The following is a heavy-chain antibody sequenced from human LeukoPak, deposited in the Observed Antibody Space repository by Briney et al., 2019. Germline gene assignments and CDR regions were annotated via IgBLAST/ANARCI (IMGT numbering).Heavy chain of an antibody. CDR3: ATAHGGTMVRGVIETLYYFDY. CDR1: GGSISSGGYS. D-gene: IGHD3-10*01. J-gene: IGHJ4*02. Sequence: SQTLSLTCAVSGGSISSGGYSWSWIRQPPGKGLEWIGYIYHSGSTYYNPSLKSRVTISVDRSKNQFSLKLSSVTAADTAVYYCATAHGGTMVRGVIETLYYFDYWGQGTLVTVSS. V-gene: IGHV4-30-2*01. CDR2: IYHSGST.